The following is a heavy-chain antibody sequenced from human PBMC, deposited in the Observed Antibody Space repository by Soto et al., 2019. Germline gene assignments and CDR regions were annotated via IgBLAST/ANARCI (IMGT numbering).Heavy chain of an antibody. V-gene: IGHV4-61*01. Sequence: SETLSLTCTVSGGSVSSGSYYWSWIRQPPGKGLEWIGYIYYSGSTNYNPSLKSRVTISVDTSKNQFSLKLSSVTAADTAVYYCARGRVYYDFWSGPYDIWGQGTMVTVSS. CDR1: GGSVSSGSYY. CDR3: ARGRVYYDFWSGPYDI. CDR2: IYYSGST. J-gene: IGHJ3*02. D-gene: IGHD3-3*01.